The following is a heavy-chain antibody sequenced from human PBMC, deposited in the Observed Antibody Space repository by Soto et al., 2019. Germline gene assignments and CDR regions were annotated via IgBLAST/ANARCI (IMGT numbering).Heavy chain of an antibody. CDR3: TRGGDPYKTGH. V-gene: IGHV4-59*01. CDR1: GDSISTDY. CDR2: IHYSGST. Sequence: SETLSLTCTVSGDSISTDYWSWIRQPPGKGLEWIGFIHYSGSTNYNPSLKGRVTMSVDTSKNQFSLKLTSVNTADTAIYYCTRGGDPYKTGHWGQGTLVTVSS. J-gene: IGHJ4*02. D-gene: IGHD2-21*01.